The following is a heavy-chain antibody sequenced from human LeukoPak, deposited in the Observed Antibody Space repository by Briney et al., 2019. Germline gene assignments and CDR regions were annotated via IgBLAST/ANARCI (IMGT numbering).Heavy chain of an antibody. CDR3: ARGYCSGGSCFYGMGV. CDR2: IWYDGSNK. CDR1: GFTISNYG. Sequence: PGGSLRLSCAASGFTISNYGMHWVRQTPGKGLEWVAVIWYDGSNKYYADSVQGRFTISRDNSKNMLYLQMNSLRAEDTAVYYCARGYCSGGSCFYGMGVWGKGTTVTVSS. V-gene: IGHV3-33*01. D-gene: IGHD2-15*01. J-gene: IGHJ6*04.